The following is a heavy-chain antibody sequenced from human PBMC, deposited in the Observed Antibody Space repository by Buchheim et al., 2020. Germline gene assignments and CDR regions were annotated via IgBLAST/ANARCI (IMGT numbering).Heavy chain of an antibody. J-gene: IGHJ6*02. Sequence: QVQLQESGPGLVKPSGTLSLTCAVSGGSISSSNWWSWVRQPPGKGLEWIGEIYHSGSTNYNPSLKSRVTISGDKYKNQFSLKLSSVTAADTAVYYCATAEGVAATSYYYYGMDVWGQGTT. D-gene: IGHD2-15*01. CDR1: GGSISSSNW. CDR3: ATAEGVAATSYYYYGMDV. V-gene: IGHV4-4*02. CDR2: IYHSGST.